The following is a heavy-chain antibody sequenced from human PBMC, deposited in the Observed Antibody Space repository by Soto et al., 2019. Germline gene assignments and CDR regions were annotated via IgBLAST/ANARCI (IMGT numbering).Heavy chain of an antibody. D-gene: IGHD6-13*01. CDR2: ISGSGIST. CDR3: AKEGRYSSSRGYFDY. Sequence: PGGSLRLSCAASGFTSSNYAMSWVRQAPGKGLEWVSAISGSGISTFYADSVKGRFTISRDNSKNTLYLQMNSLRAEDTAVYYCAKEGRYSSSRGYFDYWGQGTLVTVSS. CDR1: GFTSSNYA. J-gene: IGHJ4*02. V-gene: IGHV3-23*01.